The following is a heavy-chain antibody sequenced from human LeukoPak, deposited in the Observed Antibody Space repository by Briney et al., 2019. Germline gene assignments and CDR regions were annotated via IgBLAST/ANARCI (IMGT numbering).Heavy chain of an antibody. Sequence: GGSLRLSCAASGFTFSSHSMHWVRQAPGKGLEWVALISYDGSNKYYADSVKGRFTISRDNAKNTLYLQMNSLRVDDTAVYYCARGPTVVHDAFDIWGQGTMVTVSS. CDR3: ARGPTVVHDAFDI. D-gene: IGHD4-17*01. V-gene: IGHV3-30*14. CDR1: GFTFSSHS. J-gene: IGHJ3*02. CDR2: ISYDGSNK.